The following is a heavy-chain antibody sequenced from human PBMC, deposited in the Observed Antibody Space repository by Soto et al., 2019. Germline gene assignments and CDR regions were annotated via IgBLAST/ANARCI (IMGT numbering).Heavy chain of an antibody. CDR2: IWYDGSNK. D-gene: IGHD6-6*01. J-gene: IGHJ4*02. Sequence: QVQLVESGGGVVQPGRSLRLSCAASGFTFSSYGMHWVRQAPGKGLEWVAVIWYDGSNKYYADSVKGRFTISSDNSKNPLYLQMNSLRAEDTAVYYCARDHIAARAFDYWGQGTLVTVSS. CDR1: GFTFSSYG. V-gene: IGHV3-33*01. CDR3: ARDHIAARAFDY.